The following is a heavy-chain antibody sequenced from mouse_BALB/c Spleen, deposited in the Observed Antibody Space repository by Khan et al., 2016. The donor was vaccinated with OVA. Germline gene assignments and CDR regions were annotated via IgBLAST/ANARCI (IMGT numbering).Heavy chain of an antibody. J-gene: IGHJ2*01. CDR1: GYTFTSYW. V-gene: IGHV1S81*02. CDR3: ARIKNIVATDFDY. CDR2: TNPTNGRT. D-gene: IGHD1-1*01. Sequence: VQLQQSGAELVKAVASVKMSCKASGYTFTSYWMHWVKQRLGQGLEWFAETNPTNGRTYYNEKFKSKATLTVDKSSSTAYMLLSGPTFEDSAVYDCARIKNIVATDFDYWGQGTTLTVSS.